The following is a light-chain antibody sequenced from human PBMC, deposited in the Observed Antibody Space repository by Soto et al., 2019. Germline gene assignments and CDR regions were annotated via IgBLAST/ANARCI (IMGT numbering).Light chain of an antibody. V-gene: IGLV1-40*01. CDR2: GNS. J-gene: IGLJ1*01. CDR1: SSNIGAGYD. Sequence: QSVLTQPPSVSGAPGQRVTISCTGSSSNIGAGYDVHWYQQLPGTAPKLLIYGNSNRPSGVPDRFSGSKSGTSASLAITGLQAEDEADYYCPSYDSSTYVFGTGTQVTVL. CDR3: PSYDSSTYV.